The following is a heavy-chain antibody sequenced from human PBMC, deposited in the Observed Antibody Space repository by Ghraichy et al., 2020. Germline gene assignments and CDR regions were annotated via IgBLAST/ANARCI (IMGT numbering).Heavy chain of an antibody. V-gene: IGHV3-23*01. Sequence: GGSLRLSCAASGFTFSNYAMSWVRQAPGKGLEWVSSISSSGFGTYYADSVGGRFTISRDNSKSAVHLQMNSLRAEDTAVYYCARRDSSGWYSLDYWGQGTLVTISS. CDR2: ISSSGFGT. CDR1: GFTFSNYA. J-gene: IGHJ4*02. D-gene: IGHD6-19*01. CDR3: ARRDSSGWYSLDY.